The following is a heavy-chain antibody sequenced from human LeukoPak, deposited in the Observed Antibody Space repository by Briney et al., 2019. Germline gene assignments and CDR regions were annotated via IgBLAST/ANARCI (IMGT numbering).Heavy chain of an antibody. V-gene: IGHV3-23*01. CDR1: GFTFSNYA. J-gene: IGHJ6*02. D-gene: IGHD3-10*01. CDR2: ISGSGGYT. CDR3: ARVKITMVRGALAHGMDV. Sequence: GGSLRLSCAASGFTFSNYAMSWVRQAPGKGLEWVSGISGSGGYTYYADSVKGRFTISRDNSKNTLYLQMNSLRAEDTAVYYCARVKITMVRGALAHGMDVWGQGTTVTVSS.